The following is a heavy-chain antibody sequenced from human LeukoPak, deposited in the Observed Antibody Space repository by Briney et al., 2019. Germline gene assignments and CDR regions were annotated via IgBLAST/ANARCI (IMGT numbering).Heavy chain of an antibody. Sequence: PSETLSLTCAVYGGSFSGYYWSWIRHPPGKGLEWIGEINHSRSTNYNPSLKSRVTISVDTSKNQFSLKLGSVTAADTAVYYCARRRLYDYVWGSYRYTFGYFDYWGQGTLVTVSS. CDR1: GGSFSGYY. J-gene: IGHJ4*02. CDR2: INHSRST. D-gene: IGHD3-16*02. V-gene: IGHV4-34*01. CDR3: ARRRLYDYVWGSYRYTFGYFDY.